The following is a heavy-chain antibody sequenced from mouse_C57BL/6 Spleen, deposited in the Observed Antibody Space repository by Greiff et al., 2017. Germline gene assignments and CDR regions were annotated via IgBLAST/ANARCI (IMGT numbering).Heavy chain of an antibody. J-gene: IGHJ2*01. CDR1: GYTFTSYW. Sequence: VQLQQSGTVLARPGASVKMSCKTSGYTFTSYWMHWVKQRPGQGLEWIGAIYPGNSDTSYNQKFKGKAKLTADTSASTAYMELSSLTNEDSAVYYCTRGVDYFDYWGQGTTLTVSS. CDR3: TRGVDYFDY. V-gene: IGHV1-5*01. CDR2: IYPGNSDT.